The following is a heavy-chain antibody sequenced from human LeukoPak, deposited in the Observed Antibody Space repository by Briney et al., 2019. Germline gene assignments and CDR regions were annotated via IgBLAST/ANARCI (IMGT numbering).Heavy chain of an antibody. Sequence: ASVKVSCRASGYTFTSYYMHWVRQAPGQGLEWMGIINPSGGSTSYAQKFQGRVTMTRDMSTSTVYMELSSLRSEDTAVYYCARVSATTRPARIVGAHFDYWGQGTLVTVSS. CDR1: GYTFTSYY. J-gene: IGHJ4*02. D-gene: IGHD1-26*01. CDR2: INPSGGST. V-gene: IGHV1-46*01. CDR3: ARVSATTRPARIVGAHFDY.